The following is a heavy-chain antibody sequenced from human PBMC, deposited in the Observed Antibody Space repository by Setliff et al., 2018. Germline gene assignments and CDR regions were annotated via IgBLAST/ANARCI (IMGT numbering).Heavy chain of an antibody. CDR1: GDSITSGSDY. V-gene: IGHV4-61*01. D-gene: IGHD5-18*01. CDR2: IYHNGNT. CDR3: VRDRTAYSYGLDV. J-gene: IGHJ6*02. Sequence: KPSETLSLTCTVSGDSITSGSDYWNWIRQPPGKGLEWIGYIYHNGNTNFNPSLKTRVTMSVDTSKNQFALNLRSVTAADTAVYYCVRDRTAYSYGLDVWGQGTTVTVSS.